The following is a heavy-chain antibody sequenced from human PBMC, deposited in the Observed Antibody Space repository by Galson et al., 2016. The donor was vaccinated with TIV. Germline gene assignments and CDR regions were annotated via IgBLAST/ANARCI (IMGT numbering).Heavy chain of an antibody. J-gene: IGHJ4*02. V-gene: IGHV3-7*03. CDR2: IKEDGREE. Sequence: GSLRLSCAASGFTFSDYWMTWVRLTPGKGLEWVANIKEDGREEYYVDSVTGRFTVSRDNARNSLFLQMTSLRAEDTAIYYCAREKAVGPALLDFWGLGVPVTVSP. CDR3: AREKAVGPALLDF. D-gene: IGHD2-15*01. CDR1: GFTFSDYW.